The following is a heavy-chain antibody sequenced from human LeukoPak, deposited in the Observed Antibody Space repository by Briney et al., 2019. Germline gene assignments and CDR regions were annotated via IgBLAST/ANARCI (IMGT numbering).Heavy chain of an antibody. D-gene: IGHD3-22*01. V-gene: IGHV1-2*03. CDR3: ARESGEYYDSSGLFDY. CDR2: INPNSGGT. Sequence: LGASVKVSCKASGYTFTGYYMHWVRQAPGQGLEWMGWINPNSGGTNYAQKFQGRVTMTRDTSISTAYMELSRLRSDDTAVYYCARESGEYYDSSGLFDYWGQGTLVTVSS. CDR1: GYTFTGYY. J-gene: IGHJ4*02.